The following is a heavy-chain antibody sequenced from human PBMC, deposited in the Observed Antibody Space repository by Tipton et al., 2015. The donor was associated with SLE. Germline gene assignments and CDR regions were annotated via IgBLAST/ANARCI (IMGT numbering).Heavy chain of an antibody. V-gene: IGHV4-59*11. Sequence: TLSLTCTVSGGSISSHYWSWIRQPPGKGLEWIVYISYSETTNYNPSLKSRVTISVDTSKNQFSLKLRFVTAADTAVYYCAGAWQGYCSGGTCYVLDYWGQGTLVTVSS. J-gene: IGHJ4*02. D-gene: IGHD2-15*01. CDR2: ISYSETT. CDR3: AGAWQGYCSGGTCYVLDY. CDR1: GGSISSHY.